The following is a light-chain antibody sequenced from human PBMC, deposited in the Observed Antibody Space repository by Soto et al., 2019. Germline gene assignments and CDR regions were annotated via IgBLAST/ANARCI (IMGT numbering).Light chain of an antibody. V-gene: IGLV1-40*01. CDR3: QSYDTSLSFWV. J-gene: IGLJ3*02. CDR2: DNT. CDR1: NSNIGAGYD. Sequence: QSELTQPPSVSGAPGQRVTISCTGSNSNIGAGYDVHWYQQLPGTAPRLLIFDNTNRPSGVRDRFYGSKSGSAASLAITGLQAEDEADYYCQSYDTSLSFWVFGGGTKLTVL.